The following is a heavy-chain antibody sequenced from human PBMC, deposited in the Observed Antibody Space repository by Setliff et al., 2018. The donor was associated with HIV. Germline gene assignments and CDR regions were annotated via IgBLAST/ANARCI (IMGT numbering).Heavy chain of an antibody. D-gene: IGHD3-10*01. CDR2: INHGGDT. Sequence: SATLSLTCAVYGQSISGYYWSWIRQTPGKGLEWIGEINHGGDTNYNPSLKSRVTISVGSSYNHFSLKLSSVTAADTGVYYCASRRGIEFYFDFWGQGTPVTVSS. V-gene: IGHV4-34*01. CDR1: GQSISGYY. J-gene: IGHJ4*02. CDR3: ASRRGIEFYFDF.